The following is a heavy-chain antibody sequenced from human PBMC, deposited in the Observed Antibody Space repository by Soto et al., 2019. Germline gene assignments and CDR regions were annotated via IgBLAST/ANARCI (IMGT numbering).Heavy chain of an antibody. Sequence: SVKVSCKASGGTFSSYAISWVRQAPGQGLEWMGGIIPIFGTANYAQKFQGRVTITADESTSTAYMELSSLRSEDTAVYYCARDQGPYYYDSSGYLRYWGQGTLVTVSS. CDR3: ARDQGPYYYDSSGYLRY. CDR2: IIPIFGTA. D-gene: IGHD3-22*01. V-gene: IGHV1-69*13. J-gene: IGHJ4*02. CDR1: GGTFSSYA.